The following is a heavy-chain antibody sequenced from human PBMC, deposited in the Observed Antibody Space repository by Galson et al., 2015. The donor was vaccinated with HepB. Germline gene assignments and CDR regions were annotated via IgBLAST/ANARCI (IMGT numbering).Heavy chain of an antibody. J-gene: IGHJ4*02. CDR2: TYYRSRWDD. Sequence: CAISGDSVSSTSASWNWIRQSPSRGLEWLGRTYYRSRWDDEYAVSVKGRMTVSPDTSKNQFSLHLNSVTPEDTAVYYCARLCERSFDYWGQGTLVTVSS. CDR3: ARLCERSFDY. D-gene: IGHD6-25*01. V-gene: IGHV6-1*01. CDR1: GDSVSSTSAS.